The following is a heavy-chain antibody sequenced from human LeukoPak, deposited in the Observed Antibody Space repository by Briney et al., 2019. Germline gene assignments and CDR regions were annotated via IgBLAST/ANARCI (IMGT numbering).Heavy chain of an antibody. CDR2: INPNSGGT. Sequence: ASVKVSCEASGYTFTGYYMHWVRQAPGQGLGWMGWINPNSGGTNYAQKFQGWVTMTRDTSISTAYMELSRLRSDDTAVYYCARGEGYGGIYGMDVWGQGTTVTVSS. CDR1: GYTFTGYY. D-gene: IGHD4-23*01. CDR3: ARGEGYGGIYGMDV. V-gene: IGHV1-2*04. J-gene: IGHJ6*02.